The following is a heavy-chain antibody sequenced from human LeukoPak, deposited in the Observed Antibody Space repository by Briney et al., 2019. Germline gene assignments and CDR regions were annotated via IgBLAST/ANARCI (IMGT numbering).Heavy chain of an antibody. J-gene: IGHJ2*01. Sequence: SETLPRTSAVYAVSFIGYYLSWIRHPPAKGLEWSGEIKRSGSTNYNPSPNSPVTISVDTSKNQLSLKLSSVTAADTEVYYCAREDYDDSGGWYFDLWGRGTLVTVSS. CDR3: AREDYDDSGGWYFDL. CDR1: AVSFIGYY. CDR2: IKRSGST. V-gene: IGHV4-34*01. D-gene: IGHD3-3*01.